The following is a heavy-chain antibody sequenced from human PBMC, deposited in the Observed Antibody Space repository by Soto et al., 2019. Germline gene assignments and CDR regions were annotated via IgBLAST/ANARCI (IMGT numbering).Heavy chain of an antibody. D-gene: IGHD6-13*01. V-gene: IGHV3-48*02. Sequence: EVQLVESGGILVQPGGSLRLSCAASGFTFTNYGMNWVRQAPGKGLEWISYISSSSGLIHYADSVKGRFTISRDNAKNSLSLQMNSLRDEDMAVYYCARAVAGSDIWVDPWGQGTLVTVSS. CDR1: GFTFTNYG. J-gene: IGHJ5*02. CDR3: ARAVAGSDIWVDP. CDR2: ISSSSGLI.